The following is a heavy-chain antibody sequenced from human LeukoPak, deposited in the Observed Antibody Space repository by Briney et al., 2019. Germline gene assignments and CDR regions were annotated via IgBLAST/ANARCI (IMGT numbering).Heavy chain of an antibody. CDR1: GGSISGNY. V-gene: IGHV4-59*13. J-gene: IGHJ3*02. CDR2: CHYSGNT. CDR3: ARSASSTSRSAFDI. Sequence: SETLSLTCTISGGSISGNYWSWIRQPPGKGLEWIGYCHYSGNTNYNPSLKSRATLSVDMPKNQFSLTLNSVTAADTAVYYCARSASSTSRSAFDIWGQGTRVTASS.